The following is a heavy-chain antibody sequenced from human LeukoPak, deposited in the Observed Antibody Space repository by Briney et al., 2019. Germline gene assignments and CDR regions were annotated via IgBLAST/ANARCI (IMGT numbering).Heavy chain of an antibody. CDR3: ARDRASSPYYFDY. D-gene: IGHD2-15*01. V-gene: IGHV4-30-4*01. CDR1: GGSISSGDYY. Sequence: PSETLSLTCTVSGGSISSGDYYWSWIRQPPGKGLEWVGYIYYSGSTYYNPSLKSRVTISVDTSKNQFSLKLSSVTAADTAVYFCARDRASSPYYFDYWGQGTLVTVSS. CDR2: IYYSGST. J-gene: IGHJ4*02.